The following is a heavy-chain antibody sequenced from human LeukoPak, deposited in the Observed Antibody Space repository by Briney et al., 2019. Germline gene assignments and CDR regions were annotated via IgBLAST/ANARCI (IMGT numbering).Heavy chain of an antibody. CDR2: ISSTGGTS. CDR3: ARVMSGSGSKYFDY. J-gene: IGHJ4*02. CDR1: GFTFSSFP. D-gene: IGHD3-10*01. Sequence: GGSLRLSCAASGFTFSSFPMHWVRQVPGKGLEYVSAISSTGGTSYYADSVKDRFTISRDNSKNTLYLQMDSLTAEDMAVYYCARVMSGSGSKYFDYWGQGTLVTVSS. V-gene: IGHV3-64*02.